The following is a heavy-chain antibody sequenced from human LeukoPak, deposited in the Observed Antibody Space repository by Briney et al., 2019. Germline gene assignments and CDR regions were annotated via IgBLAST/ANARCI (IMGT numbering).Heavy chain of an antibody. D-gene: IGHD1-26*01. CDR2: IYSGGST. J-gene: IGHJ5*02. CDR1: GFTFSSYA. V-gene: IGHV3-66*01. CDR3: ARLGSLVNWFDP. Sequence: PGGSLRLSCAASGFTFSSYAMSWVRQAPGKGLEWVSVIYSGGSTYYADSVKGRFTISRDNSKNTLYLQMNSLRAEDTAVYYCARLGSLVNWFDPWGQGTLVTVSS.